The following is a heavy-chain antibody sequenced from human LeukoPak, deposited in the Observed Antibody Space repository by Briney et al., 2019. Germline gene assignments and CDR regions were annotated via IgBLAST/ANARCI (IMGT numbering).Heavy chain of an antibody. CDR2: ISTYNGNT. CDR3: ARIKWELLGPFDY. CDR1: GYTFTGYY. J-gene: IGHJ4*02. D-gene: IGHD1-26*01. V-gene: IGHV1-18*04. Sequence: GASVKVSCKASGYTFTGYYMHWVRQAPGQGLEWMGWISTYNGNTNYAQKFQGGVTMTTDTSTSTAYMELRSLRSDDTAVYYCARIKWELLGPFDYWGQGTLVTVSS.